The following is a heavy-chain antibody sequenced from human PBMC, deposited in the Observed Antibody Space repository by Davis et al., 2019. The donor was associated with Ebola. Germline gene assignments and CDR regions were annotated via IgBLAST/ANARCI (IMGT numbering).Heavy chain of an antibody. Sequence: GESLKISCAASGFTFRNYGMHWLRQAPGKGLEWVAFIRYDGSNKYYADSVKGRLTISRDSSKSTLYLQMHSLGAEDASVYYCAKAWELDLRDPNYNKYGIDVWGQGTTVTVSS. J-gene: IGHJ6*02. CDR2: IRYDGSNK. CDR1: GFTFRNYG. D-gene: IGHD1-7*01. CDR3: AKAWELDLRDPNYNKYGIDV. V-gene: IGHV3-30*02.